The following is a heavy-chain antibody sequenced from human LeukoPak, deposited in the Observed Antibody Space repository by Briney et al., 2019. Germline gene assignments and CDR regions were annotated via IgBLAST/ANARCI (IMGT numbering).Heavy chain of an antibody. V-gene: IGHV3-7*03. D-gene: IGHD5-18*01. J-gene: IGHJ3*02. CDR2: IKQDGSEK. Sequence: GGSLRLSCAASGFTLSDHYMDWVRQAPGKGLGWVANIKQDGSEKYYVDSVKGRFTISRDNSKNTLYLQMNSLRAEDTAVYYCAKPIQLWLMVAFDIWGQGTMVTVSS. CDR3: AKPIQLWLMVAFDI. CDR1: GFTLSDHY.